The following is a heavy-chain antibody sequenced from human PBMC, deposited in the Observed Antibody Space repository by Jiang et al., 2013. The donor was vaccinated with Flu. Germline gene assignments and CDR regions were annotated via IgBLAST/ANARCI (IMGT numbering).Heavy chain of an antibody. V-gene: IGHV1-18*04. CDR3: GRRTERWLALES. CDR1: DYSFTTYS. CDR2: ISPYNGNI. D-gene: IGHD6-19*01. Sequence: GAEVKKPGASVKVSCKASDYSFTTYSVAWIRQAPGRGLEWMGWISPYNGNINYAQKFLGRLTVTTDKLTETTYMELRSLRFDDTAVYYCGRRTERWLALESWGQGTLVTVAS. J-gene: IGHJ4*02.